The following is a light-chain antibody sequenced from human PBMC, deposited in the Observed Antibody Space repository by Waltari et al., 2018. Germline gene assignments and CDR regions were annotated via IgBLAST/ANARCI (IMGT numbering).Light chain of an antibody. J-gene: IGLJ2*01. CDR2: GKN. CDR3: NSRDSSGNHLVV. Sequence: SSELTQDPAVSVALGQTVRITCHGDSLRGYYASWYQQQPGQAPVLLIYGKNNRPSGIPDRFSGSSSGNTASLTITGAQAEDEADYYCNSRDSSGNHLVVFGGGTKLTVL. CDR1: SLRGYY. V-gene: IGLV3-19*01.